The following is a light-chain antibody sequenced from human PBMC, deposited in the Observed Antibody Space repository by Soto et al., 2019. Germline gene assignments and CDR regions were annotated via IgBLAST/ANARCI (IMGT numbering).Light chain of an antibody. V-gene: IGKV1-39*01. CDR2: GTS. J-gene: IGKJ2*01. CDR3: QQTYSTPHT. Sequence: DIQMTQSPSSLSASVGDRVTITCRASQNINTYLNWFQHKPGRAPKLLIYGTSNLQSGVPSRFSGGGSGTDFTLTISSLQAEDFATDYCQQTYSTPHTFGQGTNLEIK. CDR1: QNINTY.